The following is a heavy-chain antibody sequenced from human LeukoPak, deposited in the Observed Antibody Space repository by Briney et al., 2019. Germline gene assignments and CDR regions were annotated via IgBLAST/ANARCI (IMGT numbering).Heavy chain of an antibody. D-gene: IGHD2-2*01. V-gene: IGHV3-21*01. Sequence: KSGGSLRLSCAASGFTFSSYAMHWVRQAPGKGLEWVSSISSSSSYIYYADSVKGRFTISRDNAKNSLYLQMNSLRAEDTAVYYCARDVVVPAAYFDYWGQGTLVTVSS. CDR2: ISSSSSYI. J-gene: IGHJ4*02. CDR1: GFTFSSYA. CDR3: ARDVVVPAAYFDY.